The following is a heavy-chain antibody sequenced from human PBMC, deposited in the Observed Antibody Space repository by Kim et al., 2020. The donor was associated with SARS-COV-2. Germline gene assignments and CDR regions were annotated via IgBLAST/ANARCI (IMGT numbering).Heavy chain of an antibody. V-gene: IGHV3-64D*09. J-gene: IGHJ6*02. CDR3: VKDLGYYDSSGYYWPYYFGMAV. D-gene: IGHD3-22*01. CDR2: ISSNGDST. Sequence: GGSLRLSCSASGFTFSSYAMHWVRQAPGKGLEYVSAISSNGDSTYYADSVKGRFTISRDNSKNTLYLQMSSLRDEDTAVYYCVKDLGYYDSSGYYWPYYFGMAVWGQGTTVTVSS. CDR1: GFTFSSYA.